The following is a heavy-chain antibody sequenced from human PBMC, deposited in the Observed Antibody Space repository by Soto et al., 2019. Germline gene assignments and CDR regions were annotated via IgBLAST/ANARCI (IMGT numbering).Heavy chain of an antibody. Sequence: QVELVEYGGGVVQPGRSLRLSCAASGFTFNRYAMNWVRQSPVKGLEWVAAISVDGSSYNYADSVKGRFIISRDNSKDTLYLQMSSLRVEDTAVYYCARYFGYWGQGTLVTVSS. V-gene: IGHV3-30*03. CDR3: ARYFGY. D-gene: IGHD3-10*01. J-gene: IGHJ4*02. CDR2: ISVDGSSY. CDR1: GFTFNRYA.